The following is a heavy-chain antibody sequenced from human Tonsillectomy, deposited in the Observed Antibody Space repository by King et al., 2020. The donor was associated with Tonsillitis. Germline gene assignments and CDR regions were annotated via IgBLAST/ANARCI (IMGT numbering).Heavy chain of an antibody. CDR2: ISNDGSNI. V-gene: IGHV3-30*18. J-gene: IGHJ4*02. Sequence: VQLVESXXGVVXPGXSLRLSXAAXGXTFXSXGMHWVRQAPGXGLEWVAVISNDGSNIHYADSVKGRFTISRDNSKNTLYLQMNSLRAEDTAVYYCAXAXXXTSGYXYLFXYWGXXTLVTV. D-gene: IGHD5-12*01. CDR1: GXTFXSXG. CDR3: AXAXXXTSGYXYLFXY.